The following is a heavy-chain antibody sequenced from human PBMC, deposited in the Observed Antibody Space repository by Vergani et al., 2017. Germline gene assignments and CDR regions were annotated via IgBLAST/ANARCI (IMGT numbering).Heavy chain of an antibody. CDR1: GFTFSSYG. Sequence: QVQLVESGGGVVQPGGSLRLSCAASGFTFSSYGMHWVRQAPGKGLEWVAFIRYDGSNKYYADSVKGRFTISRDNSKNPLYLQMNSLRAEDTAVYYCAKDHPLLVVVPAATFDYWGQGTLVTVSS. CDR2: IRYDGSNK. D-gene: IGHD2-2*01. J-gene: IGHJ4*02. CDR3: AKDHPLLVVVPAATFDY. V-gene: IGHV3-30*02.